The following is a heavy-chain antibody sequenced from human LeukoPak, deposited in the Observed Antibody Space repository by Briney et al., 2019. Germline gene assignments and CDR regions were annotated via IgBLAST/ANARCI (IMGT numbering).Heavy chain of an antibody. CDR3: ASRKLGNDY. CDR2: IYYTGSS. Sequence: SETLSLTCTVSGGSDSDYYWSWIRQSPGKGLEWIGYIYYTGSSSYNPSLRSRVTISADTSKNQFSLKLSSVTAADPAVYYCASRKLGNDYWGQGTLVTVSS. D-gene: IGHD7-27*01. CDR1: GGSDSDYY. V-gene: IGHV4-59*02. J-gene: IGHJ4*02.